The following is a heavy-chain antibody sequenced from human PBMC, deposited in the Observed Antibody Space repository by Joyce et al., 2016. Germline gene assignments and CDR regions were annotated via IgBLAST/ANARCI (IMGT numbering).Heavy chain of an antibody. CDR2: IGASGCGT. CDR1: QTRSNNYV. V-gene: IGHV3-23*04. D-gene: IGHD2-15*01. J-gene: IGHJ3*01. Sequence: EMQLEESGGTLVHTGGSLSRSCKVSQTRSNNYVMAWVRQAPGSGLDWVSAIGASGCGTYYADYVNGRFTVSRYNSKNMMFLQMTSLKTEDTATYYCVRAMTVVLAYTLRDGFDVWGQGTVVVVSS. CDR3: VRAMTVVLAYTLRDGFDV.